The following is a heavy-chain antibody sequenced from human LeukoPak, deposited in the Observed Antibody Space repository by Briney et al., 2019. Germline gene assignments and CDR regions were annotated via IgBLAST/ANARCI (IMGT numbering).Heavy chain of an antibody. CDR1: GFTFSSYS. V-gene: IGHV3-21*01. Sequence: GGSLRLSCAASGFTFSSYSMNWVRQAPGKGLEWVSSISSSSSYIYYADSVKGRFTISRDNAKNSLYLQMNSLRAEDTAVYYCARGTVESWNPDRYIYYYYYYMDVWGKGTTVTVSS. D-gene: IGHD1-1*01. CDR3: ARGTVESWNPDRYIYYYYYYMDV. J-gene: IGHJ6*03. CDR2: ISSSSSYI.